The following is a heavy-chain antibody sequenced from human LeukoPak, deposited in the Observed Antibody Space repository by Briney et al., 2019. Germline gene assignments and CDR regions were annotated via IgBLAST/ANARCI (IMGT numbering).Heavy chain of an antibody. CDR3: AKVGATHGVYFDY. CDR2: ISGSGGST. D-gene: IGHD1-26*01. Sequence: HPGGSLRLSCAASGFTFSSYAMSWVRQAPGKGQEWVSAISGSGGSTYYADSVKGRFTISRDNSKNTLYLQMNSLRAEDTAVYYCAKVGATHGVYFDYWGQGTLVTVSS. J-gene: IGHJ4*02. V-gene: IGHV3-23*01. CDR1: GFTFSSYA.